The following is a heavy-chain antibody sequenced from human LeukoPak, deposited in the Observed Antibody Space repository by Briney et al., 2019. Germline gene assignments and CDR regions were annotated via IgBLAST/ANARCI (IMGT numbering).Heavy chain of an antibody. CDR3: ARAQGRGWYGRINWFDP. D-gene: IGHD6-19*01. Sequence: SQTLSLTCTVSGGSVNNGDYSWSWIRQHPGKGLEWIGYIYYSGNTYYNPSLKSRVTMSLDTSKNQFSLNLSSVTAADTAVYYCARAQGRGWYGRINWFDPWGQGTLVTVSA. V-gene: IGHV4-31*03. CDR1: GGSVNNGDYS. J-gene: IGHJ5*02. CDR2: IYYSGNT.